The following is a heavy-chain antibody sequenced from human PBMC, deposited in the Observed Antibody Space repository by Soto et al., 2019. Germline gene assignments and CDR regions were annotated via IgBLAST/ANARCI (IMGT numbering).Heavy chain of an antibody. V-gene: IGHV3-15*07. CDR3: SSYPDFWGGHTPL. CDR2: VKSKADGGTA. CDR1: GFSITNTW. Sequence: EVQLVDSGGGLVQPGGSLRLSCAASGFSITNTWMHWVRQAPGKGLEWVGRVKSKADGGTADYAEPVKGRFTVSIAASKNMQYLQMNSLKMEATAVSHCSSYPDFWGGHTPLGGQGSLVTVSS. J-gene: IGHJ4*02. D-gene: IGHD3-3*01.